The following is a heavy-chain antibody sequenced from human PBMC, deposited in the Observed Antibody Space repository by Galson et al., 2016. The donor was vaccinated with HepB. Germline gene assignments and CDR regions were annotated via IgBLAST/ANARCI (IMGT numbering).Heavy chain of an antibody. D-gene: IGHD7-27*01. V-gene: IGHV3-66*02. J-gene: IGHJ4*02. CDR2: IYGGGST. CDR3: ASPLTGLAY. Sequence: SLRLSCAASGFTVSGNYMMWVRQAPGKGLEWVSDIYGGGSTHYADSVEGRFTISRDNSQNTLYLQMNSLRPEDTAVYYCASPLTGLAYWGQGTLVAVSS. CDR1: GFTVSGNY.